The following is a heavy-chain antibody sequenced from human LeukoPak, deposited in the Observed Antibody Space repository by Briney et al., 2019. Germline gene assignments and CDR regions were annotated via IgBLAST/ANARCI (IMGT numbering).Heavy chain of an antibody. CDR3: ARGARDYYDSSGYSH. CDR1: GGSFSGYY. Sequence: SETLSLTCAVYGGSFSGYYWSWIRQPPGKGLEWIGEINHSGSTNYNPSLKSRVTISVDTSKNQFSLKLSFVTAADTAVYYCARGARDYYDSSGYSHWGQGTLVTVSS. J-gene: IGHJ4*02. D-gene: IGHD3-22*01. V-gene: IGHV4-34*01. CDR2: INHSGST.